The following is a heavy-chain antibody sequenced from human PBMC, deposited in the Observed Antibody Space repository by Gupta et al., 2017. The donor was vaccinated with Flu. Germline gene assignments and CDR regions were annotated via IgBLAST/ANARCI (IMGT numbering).Heavy chain of an antibody. V-gene: IGHV3-33*05. Sequence: QVRLVESGGGVVQPGRSLRLSCAASGFVFGSFGMHWVRPAPGKGLEWVAMISYDGNDKSYANSVKGRFTISRDNSRNTLYLHMNTLRVEDTAKYYCARDRGVFSIIETSEFDYWGQGNLVIVSS. J-gene: IGHJ4*02. CDR3: ARDRGVFSIIETSEFDY. CDR2: ISYDGNDK. D-gene: IGHD3-10*01. CDR1: GFVFGSFG.